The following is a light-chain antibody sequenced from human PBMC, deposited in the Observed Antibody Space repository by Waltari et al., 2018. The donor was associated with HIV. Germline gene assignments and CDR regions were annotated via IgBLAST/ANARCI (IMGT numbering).Light chain of an antibody. J-gene: IGKJ4*01. Sequence: DIQLTQSPSYVSASVGETVTVTCRASQDISRSLAWYQQKPGKAPELLIFAASTLQSGVSSRFSGSGSGTRFTLTINTLRTEDFATYYCQQADSLPLTFGGGTKVEIK. CDR2: AAS. V-gene: IGKV1-12*01. CDR3: QQADSLPLT. CDR1: QDISRS.